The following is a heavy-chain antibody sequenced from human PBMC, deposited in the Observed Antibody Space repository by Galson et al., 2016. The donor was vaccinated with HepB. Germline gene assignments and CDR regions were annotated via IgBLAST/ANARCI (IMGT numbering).Heavy chain of an antibody. CDR1: GFTCKYHA. CDR3: ARVSGPWVGVPAAKVYFDF. D-gene: IGHD2-2*01. CDR2: ISDGGTA. V-gene: IGHV3-23*01. Sequence: SLRLSCAASGFTCKYHAMSWVRQAPGSGLAWVAVISDGGTAHYADSVKGRFTISRDHSKNTVYLQMDSLRAEDRAECYCARVSGPWVGVPAAKVYFDFWGQGTLVIVSS. J-gene: IGHJ4*02.